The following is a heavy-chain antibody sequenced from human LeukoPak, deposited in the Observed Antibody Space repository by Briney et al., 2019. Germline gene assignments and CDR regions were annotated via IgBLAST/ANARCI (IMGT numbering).Heavy chain of an antibody. D-gene: IGHD5-12*01. Sequence: ASVKVSCKVSGYTLTELSMHWVRQAPGKGREWMGGFDPEDGETIYAQKFQGRVTMTEDTSTDTAYMELSSLRSEDTAVYYCATDGARGYSGYETSYDYWGQGTLVTVSS. CDR2: FDPEDGET. CDR3: ATDGARGYSGYETSYDY. J-gene: IGHJ4*02. V-gene: IGHV1-24*01. CDR1: GYTLTELS.